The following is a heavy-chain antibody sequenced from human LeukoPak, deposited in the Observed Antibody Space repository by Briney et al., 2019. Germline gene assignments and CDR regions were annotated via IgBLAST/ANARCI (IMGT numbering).Heavy chain of an antibody. Sequence: GGSLRLSCAASGFTFSSYEMNWVRQAQGTGLEWVSFISSGSTIYYADSVKGRFTISRDNATNSLYLQMNSLRAEDTAVYYCARTLTFDYWGQGTLVTVSS. J-gene: IGHJ4*02. D-gene: IGHD3-9*01. CDR3: ARTLTFDY. CDR2: ISSGSTI. CDR1: GFTFSSYE. V-gene: IGHV3-48*03.